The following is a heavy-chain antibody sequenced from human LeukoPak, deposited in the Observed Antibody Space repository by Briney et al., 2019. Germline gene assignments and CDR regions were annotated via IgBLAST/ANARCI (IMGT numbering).Heavy chain of an antibody. CDR2: INTDGGST. V-gene: IGHV3-74*01. CDR1: GFTIGSYW. J-gene: IGHJ4*02. D-gene: IGHD2-2*02. Sequence: GSLRLSCAASGFTIGSYWMHWVRQAPGKGLVWVSRINTDGGSTTYADSVKGRFTISRDNAKNTLYLQMNSLRAEDTAVYYCGRGFSIVPAGIPDYWGLGTLVTVSS. CDR3: GRGFSIVPAGIPDY.